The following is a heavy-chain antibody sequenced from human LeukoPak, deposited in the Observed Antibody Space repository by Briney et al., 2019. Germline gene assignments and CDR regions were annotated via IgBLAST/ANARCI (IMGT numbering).Heavy chain of an antibody. D-gene: IGHD3-10*01. Sequence: SETLSLTCTVSGASISKSYWSWIRQPPGKELEWIGCTFNSGSTRYNPSLGSRVTISEDTSRDQFSMRLTSVTAADTATYYCSRASPGAIYYYGMDVWGHGTTVTVSS. J-gene: IGHJ6*02. CDR1: GASISKSY. CDR3: SRASPGAIYYYGMDV. CDR2: TFNSGST. V-gene: IGHV4-59*01.